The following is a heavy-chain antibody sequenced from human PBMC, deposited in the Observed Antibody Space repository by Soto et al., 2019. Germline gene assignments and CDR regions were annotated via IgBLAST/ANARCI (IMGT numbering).Heavy chain of an antibody. CDR1: GGSLSTNP. D-gene: IGHD2-15*01. J-gene: IGHJ4*02. CDR3: ARRDSGGFYRFFDS. CDR2: TGSGTGPG. V-gene: IGHV1-69*06. Sequence: QVQLVQSGTEVKKPGSSVKVSCKASGGSLSTNPISWVRQAPGQGLEWMGGTGSGTGPGNHAQKFQGRLTVTADKSTSTVYMELTNLSAADTHVYYCARRDSGGFYRFFDSWGQGTLVTVSS.